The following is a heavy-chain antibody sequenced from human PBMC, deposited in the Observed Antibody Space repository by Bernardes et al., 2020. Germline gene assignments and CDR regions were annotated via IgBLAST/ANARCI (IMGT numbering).Heavy chain of an antibody. CDR2: IYYSGST. V-gene: IGHV4-39*01. CDR3: AKINDYGDYVLAFDI. J-gene: IGHJ3*02. Sequence: SETLSLTCTVSGGSISSSSYYWGWIRQPPGKGLEWIGSIYYSGSTYYNPSLKSRVTISVDTSKNQFSLKLSSVTAADRAVYYCAKINDYGDYVLAFDIWGQGTMVTVSS. CDR1: GGSISSSSYY. D-gene: IGHD4-17*01.